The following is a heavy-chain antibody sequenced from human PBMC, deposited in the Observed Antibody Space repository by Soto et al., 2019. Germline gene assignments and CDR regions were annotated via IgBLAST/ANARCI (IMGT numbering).Heavy chain of an antibody. CDR2: IYWDDDK. V-gene: IGHV2-5*02. CDR3: AHIPGSGQLLYSYYYYMDV. D-gene: IGHD3-10*01. Sequence: SGPTLVNPTQTLTLTCTFSGFSLTTSGEAVGWIRQPPGKALEWLALIYWDDDKRSSPSLKSRPTITKDTSKNQVVLTMTNMDPVDTATYYCAHIPGSGQLLYSYYYYMDVWGKGTTVTVSS. J-gene: IGHJ6*03. CDR1: GFSLTTSGEA.